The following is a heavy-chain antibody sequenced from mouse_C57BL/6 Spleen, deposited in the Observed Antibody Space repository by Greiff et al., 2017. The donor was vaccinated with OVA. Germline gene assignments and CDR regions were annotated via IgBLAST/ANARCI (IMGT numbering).Heavy chain of an antibody. CDR3: ARRGYYGSSPHWYFDV. Sequence: VQGVESGAELVRPGASVKLSCKASGYTFTDYYINWVKQRPGQGLEWIARIYPGSGNTYYNEKFKGKATLTAENSSSTAYMQLSSLTSEDSAVYFCARRGYYGSSPHWYFDVWGTGTTVTVSS. D-gene: IGHD1-1*01. CDR2: IYPGSGNT. J-gene: IGHJ1*03. CDR1: GYTFTDYY. V-gene: IGHV1-76*01.